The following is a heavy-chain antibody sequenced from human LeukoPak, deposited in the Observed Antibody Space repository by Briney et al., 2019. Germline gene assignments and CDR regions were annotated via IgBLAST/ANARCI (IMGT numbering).Heavy chain of an antibody. CDR2: ISSSGDTI. Sequence: RGSLRLSCAASGFTLSHYYMTWIRQAPGKGLEWLSCISSSGDTIYYADSVKGRFTVSRDNAENSLYLQMNSLRAEDTAMYYCARQGSEIDYWGQGTLVTVSS. CDR1: GFTLSHYY. V-gene: IGHV3-11*01. J-gene: IGHJ4*02. CDR3: ARQGSEIDY.